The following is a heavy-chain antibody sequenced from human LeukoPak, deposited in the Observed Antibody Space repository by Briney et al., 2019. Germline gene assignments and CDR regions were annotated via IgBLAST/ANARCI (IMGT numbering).Heavy chain of an antibody. CDR1: GYTFTGYY. CDR2: INPNSGGT. D-gene: IGHD2-2*01. J-gene: IGHJ6*03. Sequence: ASVKVSCKASGYTFTGYYMHWVRQAPGQGLEWMGWINPNSGGTNYAQKFQGRVTMTRDTSIGTAYMELSRLRSDDTAVYYCARDRASYAQPPFGGYYYYYMDVWGKGTTVTISS. V-gene: IGHV1-2*02. CDR3: ARDRASYAQPPFGGYYYYYMDV.